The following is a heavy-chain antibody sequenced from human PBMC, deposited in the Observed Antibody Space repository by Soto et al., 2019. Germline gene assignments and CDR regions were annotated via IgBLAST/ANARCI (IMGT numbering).Heavy chain of an antibody. Sequence: LSETLSLTCTVSGGSISSGDYYWSWIRQPPGKGLEWIGYIYYSGSTYYNPSLKSRVTISVDTSKNQFSLKLSSVTAADTAVYYCARGLWFGESNWFDPWGQGTLVTVSS. CDR2: IYYSGST. D-gene: IGHD3-10*01. V-gene: IGHV4-30-4*01. J-gene: IGHJ5*02. CDR3: ARGLWFGESNWFDP. CDR1: GGSISSGDYY.